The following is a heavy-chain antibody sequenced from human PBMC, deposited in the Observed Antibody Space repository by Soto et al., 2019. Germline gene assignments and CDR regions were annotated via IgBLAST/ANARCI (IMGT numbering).Heavy chain of an antibody. CDR2: SRNKANSYTT. V-gene: IGHV3-72*01. CDR1: GFSLSDHY. CDR3: FLDSSAAGPDALDS. D-gene: IGHD3-3*01. Sequence: YLRLSCTASGFSLSDHYVDWVRQAPGKGLEWVGRSRNKANSYTTEYAASVRGRFTISRDDSRNSLYLQMDSLKTEDTAVYYWFLDSSAAGPDALDSSSQGTCVTVSS. J-gene: IGHJ4*02.